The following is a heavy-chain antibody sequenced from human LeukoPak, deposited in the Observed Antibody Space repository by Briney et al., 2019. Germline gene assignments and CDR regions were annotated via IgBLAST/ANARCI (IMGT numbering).Heavy chain of an antibody. CDR3: ARASASYSSGWYGGDY. CDR1: GFTFSSYG. V-gene: IGHV3-33*01. D-gene: IGHD6-19*01. Sequence: PGGSLRLSCAASGFTFSSYGMHWVRQAPGKGLEWVAVIWYDGSNKYYADSVKGRFTISRDNSKNTLYLQTNSLRAEDTAVYYCARASASYSSGWYGGDYWGQGTLVTVSS. CDR2: IWYDGSNK. J-gene: IGHJ4*02.